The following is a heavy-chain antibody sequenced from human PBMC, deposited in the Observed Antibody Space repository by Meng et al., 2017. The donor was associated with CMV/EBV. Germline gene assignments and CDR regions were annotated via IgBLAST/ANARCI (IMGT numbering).Heavy chain of an antibody. CDR3: VRSSGWSLFDY. CDR2: VNSNNDAT. J-gene: IGHJ4*02. CDR1: GFTFSDYY. Sequence: QVQLVQSGAEMKKPGASVKVSCTTSGFTFSDYYIHWVRQAPGQGLEWMGWVNSNNDATNYARKFQGRVSMTRDTSISTAHMELSRLMSDDTAVYDCVRSSGWSLFDYWGQGTLVTVSS. D-gene: IGHD6-19*01. V-gene: IGHV1-2*02.